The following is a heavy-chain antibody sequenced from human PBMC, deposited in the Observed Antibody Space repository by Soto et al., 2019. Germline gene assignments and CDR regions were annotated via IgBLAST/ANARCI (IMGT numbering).Heavy chain of an antibody. V-gene: IGHV1-69*01. J-gene: IGHJ4*02. CDR2: IIPFFGTP. CDR1: GDTFNNYA. CDR3: ARVGVTLTPRSYFDL. Sequence: QVQLVQSGAEVRQPGSSVRVSCKSSGDTFNNYAINWVRQAPGQGLEWVGGIIPFFGTPHYAESFQGRVTISADESTSTVYMTLSSLRSEDTAMYYCARVGVTLTPRSYFDLWGQGSPVTVSP. D-gene: IGHD4-17*01.